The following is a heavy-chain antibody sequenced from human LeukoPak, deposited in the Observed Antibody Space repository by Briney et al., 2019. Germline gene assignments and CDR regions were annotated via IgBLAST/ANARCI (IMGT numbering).Heavy chain of an antibody. CDR3: ARTRVDTTTFDYFDY. V-gene: IGHV3-53*01. J-gene: IGHJ4*02. Sequence: GGSLRLSCVVSGFTVSTNFMSWVRQAPGERLEGVSVIYSGGSTYYADSVKGRFTISRDNSKNTLYLQMNSLRAEDTAVYYCARTRVDTTTFDYFDYWGQGTLATVSS. CDR2: IYSGGST. D-gene: IGHD4-11*01. CDR1: GFTVSTNF.